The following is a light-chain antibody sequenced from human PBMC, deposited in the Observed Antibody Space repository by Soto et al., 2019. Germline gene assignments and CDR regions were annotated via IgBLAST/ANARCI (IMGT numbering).Light chain of an antibody. CDR2: DVS. V-gene: IGLV2-14*03. CDR3: ISYTTISTYV. CDR1: SSDVGSYNY. Sequence: QSVLTQPASVSGSPGQSIAISCTGTSSDVGSYNYVSWYQHHPGKAPKVMIYDVSSRPSGVSNRFSGSKSGNTASLTISGLQDEDEADYYCISYTTISTYVFGTGTKLTVL. J-gene: IGLJ1*01.